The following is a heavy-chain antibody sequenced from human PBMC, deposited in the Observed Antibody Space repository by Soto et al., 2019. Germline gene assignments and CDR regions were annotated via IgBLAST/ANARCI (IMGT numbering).Heavy chain of an antibody. CDR2: MYYSGTT. Sequence: QVQLQESGPGLVKPSQTLSLTCTVSGGSISSGDYYWSWIRQPPRKGLEWIGYMYYSGTTYYNPSLKSRVTISVDTSKNQFSLKRSSVTAADTAVYYSASVGAAADLQFDYWGPGTLVTVSS. V-gene: IGHV4-30-4*01. D-gene: IGHD6-13*01. CDR1: GGSISSGDYY. CDR3: ASVGAAADLQFDY. J-gene: IGHJ4*02.